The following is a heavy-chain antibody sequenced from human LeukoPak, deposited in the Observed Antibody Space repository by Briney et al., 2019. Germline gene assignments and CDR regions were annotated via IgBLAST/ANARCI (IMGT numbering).Heavy chain of an antibody. V-gene: IGHV4-34*01. D-gene: IGHD3-22*01. CDR2: INHSGST. CDR1: GGSFSGYY. CDR3: ARGPGYYYDSSGYSIDY. Sequence: PSETLSLTCAVYGGSFSGYYWSWIRQPPGKGLEWIGEINHSGSTNYNPSLKSRVTISVDTSKNQFSLKLSSVTAADTAVYYCARGPGYYYDSSGYSIDYWGQGTLVTVSS. J-gene: IGHJ4*02.